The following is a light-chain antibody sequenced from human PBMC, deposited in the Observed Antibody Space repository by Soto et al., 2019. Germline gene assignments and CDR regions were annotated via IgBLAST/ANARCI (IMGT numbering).Light chain of an antibody. J-gene: IGLJ1*01. CDR3: SPYTDTKSLV. CDR1: SSDIGGYNS. CDR2: DVT. V-gene: IGLV2-8*01. Sequence: QSVLTQSPSASGSPGQSVTISCTGTSSDIGGYNSVSWYQQHPGKAPKVMIYDVTKRPSGVPDRFSGSKSGNTASLTVSALQAEDEADYYCSPYTDTKSLVLGTGPKVTVL.